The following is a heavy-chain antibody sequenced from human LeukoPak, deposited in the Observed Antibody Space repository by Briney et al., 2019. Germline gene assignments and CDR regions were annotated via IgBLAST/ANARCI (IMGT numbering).Heavy chain of an antibody. D-gene: IGHD2-21*02. V-gene: IGHV4-59*08. CDR1: GGSTTGYF. Sequence: SETLSLTCTISGGSTTGYFWSWIRQPPGKGLEWIGNVFYSGGTLYNPSLESRVTISVDTSKAHFSLELTSVTAADTAVYYCARHMSVTYDAFDLWGRGTMVTVSS. CDR3: ARHMSVTYDAFDL. CDR2: VFYSGGT. J-gene: IGHJ3*01.